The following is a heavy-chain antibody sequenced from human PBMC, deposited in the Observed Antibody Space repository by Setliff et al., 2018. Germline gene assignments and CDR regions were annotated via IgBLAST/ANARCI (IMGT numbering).Heavy chain of an antibody. V-gene: IGHV1-18*01. J-gene: IGHJ5*02. CDR3: ARHTGTAWVDWFDP. D-gene: IGHD1-1*01. Sequence: ASVKVSCKASGYTFTSYGISWVRQAPGRGLEWMGWISAYNGNTNYAQKLQGRVTMTTDTSTSTAYMELRSLRSDDTAVYYCARHTGTAWVDWFDPWGQGTLVTVSS. CDR1: GYTFTSYG. CDR2: ISAYNGNT.